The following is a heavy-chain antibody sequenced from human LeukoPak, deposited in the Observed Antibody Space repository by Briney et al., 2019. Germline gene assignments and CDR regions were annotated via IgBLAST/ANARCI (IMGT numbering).Heavy chain of an antibody. V-gene: IGHV4-34*01. J-gene: IGHJ5*02. D-gene: IGHD1-20*01. Sequence: SETLSLTCAVYGGSFSGYYWSWIRQPPGKGLEWIGEINHSGSTNYNPSLKSRVTISVDTSKNQFSLKLSSVTAADAAVYYCASKVTGTPQAGNWFDPWGQGTLVTVSS. CDR2: INHSGST. CDR1: GGSFSGYY. CDR3: ASKVTGTPQAGNWFDP.